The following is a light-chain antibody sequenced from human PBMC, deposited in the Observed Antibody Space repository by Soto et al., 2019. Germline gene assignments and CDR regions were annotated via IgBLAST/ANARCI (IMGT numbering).Light chain of an antibody. CDR2: DVS. CDR1: SSDVGGYNY. Sequence: QSALTQPASVSGSPGQSITISCTGTSSDVGGYNYVSWYQQHPGKAPKVMIYDVSNRPSGVSNRFSGSKSGNTASLTISGLQAEDEADYYCSSYTSSSTLRGVFGGGTQLTVL. J-gene: IGLJ3*02. V-gene: IGLV2-14*01. CDR3: SSYTSSSTLRGV.